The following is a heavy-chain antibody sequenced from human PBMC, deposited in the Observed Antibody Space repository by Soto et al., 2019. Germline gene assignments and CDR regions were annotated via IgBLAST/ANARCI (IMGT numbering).Heavy chain of an antibody. Sequence: ASVKVSCKASGGTFSSYAISWVRQATGQGLEWMGGVIPIFGTANYAQKFQGRVTITADESTSTAYMELSSLRSEDTAVYYCARQRITMIVVVSTAGPFDPWGQGTLVTASS. D-gene: IGHD3-22*01. CDR2: VIPIFGTA. CDR3: ARQRITMIVVVSTAGPFDP. CDR1: GGTFSSYA. J-gene: IGHJ5*02. V-gene: IGHV1-69*13.